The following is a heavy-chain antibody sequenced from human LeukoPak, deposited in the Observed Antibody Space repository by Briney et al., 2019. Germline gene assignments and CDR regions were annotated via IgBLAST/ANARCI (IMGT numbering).Heavy chain of an antibody. CDR2: ISYDGSNK. CDR1: GFTFSSYA. J-gene: IGHJ4*02. D-gene: IGHD3-10*01. CDR3: SKDPVLLWFGELSRETPLDY. Sequence: GGSLRLSCAASGFTFSSYAMHWVRQAPGKGLEWVAVISYDGSNKYYADSVKGRFTISRDNSKNTLYLQMNSLSAEDTAVYYCSKDPVLLWFGELSRETPLDYWGQGTLVTVSS. V-gene: IGHV3-30*04.